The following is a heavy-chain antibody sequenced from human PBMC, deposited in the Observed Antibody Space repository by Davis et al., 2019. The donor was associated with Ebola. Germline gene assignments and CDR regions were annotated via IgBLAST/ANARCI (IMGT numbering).Heavy chain of an antibody. V-gene: IGHV3-11*01. J-gene: IGHJ4*02. CDR1: GFTFSDYY. D-gene: IGHD3-10*01. Sequence: PSETLSLTCAASGFTFSDYYMSWIRQAPGKGLEWVSYISSSGSTIYYADSVKGRFTISRDNAKNSLYLQMNSLRAEDTAVYYCAKEENYYGSGSYWYYFDYWGQGTLVTVSS. CDR2: ISSSGSTI. CDR3: AKEENYYGSGSYWYYFDY.